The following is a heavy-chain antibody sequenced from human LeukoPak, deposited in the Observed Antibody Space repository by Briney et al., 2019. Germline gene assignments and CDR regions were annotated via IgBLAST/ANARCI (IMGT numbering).Heavy chain of an antibody. Sequence: GASVKVSRKASGYTFTGYYMHWVRQAPGQGLEWMGWINPNSGGTNYAQKFQGRVTMTRDTSISTAYMELSRLRSDDTAVYYCARDLNTLVGYGGSGYYSAFDIWGQGTMVTVSS. D-gene: IGHD3-22*01. CDR3: ARDLNTLVGYGGSGYYSAFDI. V-gene: IGHV1-2*02. CDR1: GYTFTGYY. CDR2: INPNSGGT. J-gene: IGHJ3*02.